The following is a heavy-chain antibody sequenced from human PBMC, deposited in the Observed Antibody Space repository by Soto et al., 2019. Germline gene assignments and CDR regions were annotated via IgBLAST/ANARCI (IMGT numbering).Heavy chain of an antibody. Sequence: QVQLQESGPGVVQPSQTLSLTCTVSDGSISSGDYYWSWIRHHPGKGLEWIGYIYSSGSTYYNPSLRSRVTISADTSKNQFSLRLSSVTAADTAVYYCATDYDYDTSRNDAFDIWGQGTMVTVSS. J-gene: IGHJ3*02. CDR1: DGSISSGDYY. CDR2: IYSSGST. D-gene: IGHD3-22*01. CDR3: ATDYDYDTSRNDAFDI. V-gene: IGHV4-31*03.